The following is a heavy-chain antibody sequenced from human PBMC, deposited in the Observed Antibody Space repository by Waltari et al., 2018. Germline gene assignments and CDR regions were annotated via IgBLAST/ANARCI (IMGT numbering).Heavy chain of an antibody. V-gene: IGHV4-39*07. J-gene: IGHJ2*01. Sequence: QLHLQESGPRLVKPSETLSLTCTVSGASIWSSDFYWCWIRQSPGKGLEWIGTVYYSGNTYYSPSLKGRVTVSLDTSRNQFSLTLNSVTAADTAVYFCARENTVTASSYWYFDLWGRGTLVTVSS. D-gene: IGHD4-17*01. CDR2: VYYSGNT. CDR1: GASIWSSDFY. CDR3: ARENTVTASSYWYFDL.